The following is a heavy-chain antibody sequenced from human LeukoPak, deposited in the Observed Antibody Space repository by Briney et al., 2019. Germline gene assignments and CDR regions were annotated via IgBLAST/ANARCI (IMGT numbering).Heavy chain of an antibody. CDR3: ARAPAHIVVVTAIPVFDY. CDR2: ISSSGSTI. J-gene: IGHJ4*02. D-gene: IGHD2-21*02. V-gene: IGHV3-48*04. Sequence: GGSLRLSCAASGFTFSSYSMNWVRQAPGKGLEWVSYISSSGSTIYYADSVKGRFTISRDNAKNSLYLQMNSLRAEDTAVYYCARAPAHIVVVTAIPVFDYWGQGTLVTVSS. CDR1: GFTFSSYS.